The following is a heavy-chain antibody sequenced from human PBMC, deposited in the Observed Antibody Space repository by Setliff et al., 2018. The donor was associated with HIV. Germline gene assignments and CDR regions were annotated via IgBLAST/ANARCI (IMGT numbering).Heavy chain of an antibody. D-gene: IGHD3-9*01. CDR3: ARASKLRYFDWLLYGEYYFDY. Sequence: PSETLSLTCTVSAVSISGYYWSWIRQPPGKGLEWIGEINHSGSTNYNPSLKSRVTISVDTSKNQFSLKLSSVTAADTAVYYCARASKLRYFDWLLYGEYYFDYWGQGTLVTVSS. J-gene: IGHJ4*02. V-gene: IGHV4-34*01. CDR1: AVSISGYY. CDR2: INHSGST.